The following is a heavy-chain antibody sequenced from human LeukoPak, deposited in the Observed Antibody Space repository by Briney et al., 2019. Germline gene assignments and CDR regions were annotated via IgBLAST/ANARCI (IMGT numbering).Heavy chain of an antibody. CDR1: GDSVSSNSAA. CDR2: TYYRSKWYY. CDR3: ARERVVNLDS. J-gene: IGHJ4*02. V-gene: IGHV6-1*01. Sequence: SQTLSLTCAISGDSVSSNSAAWNWIRQSPSGGLEWLGRTYYRSKWYYDYAVSVKSRITINPDTSKNQFSLHLNSVTPEDTAVYSCARERVVNLDSWGQGTLVSVSS. D-gene: IGHD3-3*01.